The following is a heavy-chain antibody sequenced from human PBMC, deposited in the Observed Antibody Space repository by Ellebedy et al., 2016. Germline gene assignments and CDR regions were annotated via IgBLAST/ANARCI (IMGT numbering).Heavy chain of an antibody. V-gene: IGHV4-59*01. J-gene: IGHJ6*02. D-gene: IGHD5-24*01. CDR2: IHDSGNT. CDR3: ARRRDGYDYRPDQGYYYFAMDV. Sequence: SETLSLTXTVSGGSITSYHWSWIRLPPGKGLEWIGYIHDSGNTKYNPSLNNRVSIALDTSKSQFSLELRSITAADTAVYYCARRRDGYDYRPDQGYYYFAMDVWGQGTTVTVSS. CDR1: GGSITSYH.